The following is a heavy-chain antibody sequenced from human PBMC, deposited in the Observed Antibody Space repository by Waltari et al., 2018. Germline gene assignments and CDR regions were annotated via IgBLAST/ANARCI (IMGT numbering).Heavy chain of an antibody. D-gene: IGHD6-13*01. Sequence: QVQLQESGPGLVKPSETLSLTCTVSGGSISSYYWSWIRQPPGKGLEWIGYIYYSGSTNYHPSLKSRVTLSVDTSKNPFSLKLSSVTAADTAVYYCASTTIAAAGVIDYWGQGTLVTVSS. CDR1: GGSISSYY. CDR3: ASTTIAAAGVIDY. V-gene: IGHV4-59*01. CDR2: IYYSGST. J-gene: IGHJ4*02.